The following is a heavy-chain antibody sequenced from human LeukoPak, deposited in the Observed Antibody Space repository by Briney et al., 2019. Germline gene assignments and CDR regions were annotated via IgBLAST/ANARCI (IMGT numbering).Heavy chain of an antibody. Sequence: PGRALRLSCAASGFTFNSYAMHWVRQAPGKGLEWVAVISYDGSNKYHADSVKGRFTISRDNSKNTLYLQMNSLRAEDTAVYYCARVSEDCSGGSCRRLGVYYYYYMDVWGKGTTVTVSS. D-gene: IGHD2-15*01. V-gene: IGHV3-30*04. CDR1: GFTFNSYA. CDR3: ARVSEDCSGGSCRRLGVYYYYYMDV. CDR2: ISYDGSNK. J-gene: IGHJ6*03.